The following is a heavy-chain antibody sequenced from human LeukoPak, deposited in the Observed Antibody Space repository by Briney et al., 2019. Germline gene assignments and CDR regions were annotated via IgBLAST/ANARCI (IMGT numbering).Heavy chain of an antibody. J-gene: IGHJ4*02. CDR1: GFTFSNYA. CDR2: ISGSGVST. CDR3: AKASGDYAIESGDY. D-gene: IGHD4-17*01. Sequence: AGGSLRLSCAASGFTFSNYAMSWVRQAPGKGLEWVSGISGSGVSTYYADSVKGRFTISRDNSKNTLYLQMNSLRAEDTAVYYCAKASGDYAIESGDYWGQGTLVTVSS. V-gene: IGHV3-23*01.